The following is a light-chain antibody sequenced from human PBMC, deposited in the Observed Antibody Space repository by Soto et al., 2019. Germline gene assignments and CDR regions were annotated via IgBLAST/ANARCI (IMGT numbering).Light chain of an antibody. J-gene: IGKJ1*01. CDR3: MQALQSPRT. CDR2: LGS. V-gene: IGKV2-28*01. CDR1: QSLLHSNGYNY. Sequence: DIVMTQSPLSLPVTPGEPASISCRSSQSLLHSNGYNYLDWYLQKPGQSPQLLIYLGSNRASGVPDRFSGSGSGRDFTLNISRVEAEDVGVYYGMQALQSPRTFGQGTKVEIK.